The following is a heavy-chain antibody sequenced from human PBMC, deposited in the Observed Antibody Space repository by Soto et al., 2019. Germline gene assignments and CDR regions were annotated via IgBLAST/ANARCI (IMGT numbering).Heavy chain of an antibody. J-gene: IGHJ5*02. CDR3: ATNTRLPAATWLPNWFDL. Sequence: QVQLVQPGGEVKEPGASVQISCKASGYIFSNYGISWVRQAPGQGLEWMAWISAYNGKTYYAQKVQDRVTVTTYTSTSTGYMEVRSLRSDDTAVYYCATNTRLPAATWLPNWFDLWGQGTLVTVSS. CDR1: GYIFSNYG. CDR2: ISAYNGKT. D-gene: IGHD2-2*01. V-gene: IGHV1-18*01.